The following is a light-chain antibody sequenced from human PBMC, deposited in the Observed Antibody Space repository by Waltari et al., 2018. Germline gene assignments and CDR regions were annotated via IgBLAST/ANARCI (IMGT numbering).Light chain of an antibody. CDR3: ASWDDSHYV. J-gene: IGLJ1*01. CDR1: SSNLGSNY. CDR2: RNK. V-gene: IGLV1-47*01. Sequence: QSVPTQPPSASGTPGQRVGISCSGSSSNLGSNYLYWYQQLPGTAPKPLISRNKHRPPGVHDRFSAYKYGTSASLAISGLRSEDEAVYYCASWDDSHYVFGTGTKVTVL.